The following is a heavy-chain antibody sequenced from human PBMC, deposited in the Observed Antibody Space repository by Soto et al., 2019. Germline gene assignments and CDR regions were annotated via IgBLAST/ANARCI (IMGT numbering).Heavy chain of an antibody. V-gene: IGHV3-21*01. J-gene: IGHJ5*02. Sequence: GGSLRLSCAASGFTFSSYCIHWVRQAPCKGLEWVSTISSNSAYIYYTDALRGRFTISRDNAKNSLHLQMNSLRAEDTAVYYCTRDASRDTSARAWFDPPGPGTPVNVSS. CDR3: TRDASRDTSARAWFDP. CDR1: GFTFSSYC. CDR2: ISSNSAYI.